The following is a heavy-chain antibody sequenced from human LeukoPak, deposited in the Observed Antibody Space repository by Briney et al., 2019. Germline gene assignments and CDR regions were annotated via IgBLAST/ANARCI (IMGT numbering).Heavy chain of an antibody. CDR3: ARSAYYDFWSGPSSNWFDP. V-gene: IGHV4-30-2*01. D-gene: IGHD3-3*01. CDR1: GGSISSCGYS. J-gene: IGHJ5*02. Sequence: PSQTLSLTCAVSGGSISSCGYSWSWIRQPQGMDLEWIGYISDRGSTYYNPSLKSRVTISVDRSKNQFALKLSSVAAADTAVYYCARSAYYDFWSGPSSNWFDPWGQGTLVTVSS. CDR2: ISDRGST.